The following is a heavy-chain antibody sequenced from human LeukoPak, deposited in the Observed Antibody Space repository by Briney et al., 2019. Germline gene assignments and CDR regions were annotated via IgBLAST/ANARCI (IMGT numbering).Heavy chain of an antibody. Sequence: SETLSLTCAVYGGSFSGYYWSWIRQPPGKGLEWIGEINHSGSTNYNPSLKSRVTISVDTSKDQFSLKLSSVTAADTAVYYCARGPYSSGWKCFQHWGQGTLVTVSS. CDR3: ARGPYSSGWKCFQH. D-gene: IGHD6-19*01. V-gene: IGHV4-34*01. J-gene: IGHJ1*01. CDR1: GGSFSGYY. CDR2: INHSGST.